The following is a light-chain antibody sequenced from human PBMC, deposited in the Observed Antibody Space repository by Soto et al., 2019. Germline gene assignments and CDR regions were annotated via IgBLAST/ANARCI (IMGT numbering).Light chain of an antibody. J-gene: IGKJ2*01. CDR1: QGINKC. CDR2: SAS. Sequence: ILLTQSPSSLSASVGDRVTITCRASQGINKCLAWYQQRPGKAPQLLLYSASTLQSGVPSRFSGSGSGTDFTLTISSLQPEDFATYYCQQLTNFRFTFGQGTKLDIK. CDR3: QQLTNFRFT. V-gene: IGKV1-9*01.